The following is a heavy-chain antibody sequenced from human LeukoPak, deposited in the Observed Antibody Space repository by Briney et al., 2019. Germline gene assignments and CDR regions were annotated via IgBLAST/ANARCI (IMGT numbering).Heavy chain of an antibody. V-gene: IGHV3-21*01. CDR3: ARGQLDGLYFQH. Sequence: GGSLRLSCAASGFTFSSYSMSWVRQAPGKGLEWVSSISSSSSYIYYADSVKGRFAISRDNAKDSLYLQMNSLRAEDTAVYYCARGQLDGLYFQHWGQGTLVTVSS. CDR2: ISSSSSYI. J-gene: IGHJ1*01. CDR1: GFTFSSYS. D-gene: IGHD1-1*01.